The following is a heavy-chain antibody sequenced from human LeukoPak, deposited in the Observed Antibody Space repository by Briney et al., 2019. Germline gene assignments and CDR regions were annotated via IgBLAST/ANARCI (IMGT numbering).Heavy chain of an antibody. CDR2: INPNSGGT. D-gene: IGHD6-19*01. Sequence: ASVKVSCKASGYTFTSYGISWVRQAPGQGLEWMGWINPNSGGTNYAQKFQGRVTMTRDTSISTAYMELSRLRSDDTAVYYCARDRRLWLVRYMDVWGKGTTVTVSS. V-gene: IGHV1-2*02. CDR1: GYTFTSYG. CDR3: ARDRRLWLVRYMDV. J-gene: IGHJ6*03.